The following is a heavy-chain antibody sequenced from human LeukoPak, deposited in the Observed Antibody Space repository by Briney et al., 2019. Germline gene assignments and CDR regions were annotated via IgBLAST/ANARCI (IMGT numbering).Heavy chain of an antibody. V-gene: IGHV3-23*01. J-gene: IGHJ3*01. CDR1: GFSFNNNA. CDR3: ARCTASCYANAFDV. D-gene: IGHD2-2*01. Sequence: GGSLRLSCAASGFSFNNNAMSWVRQAPAKGLEWVSAINGGGDATEYADSVKGRFTISRDNSKKTLYLQMNSLRPEDTAVYYCARCTASCYANAFDVWGQGTLLTVSS. CDR2: INGGGDAT.